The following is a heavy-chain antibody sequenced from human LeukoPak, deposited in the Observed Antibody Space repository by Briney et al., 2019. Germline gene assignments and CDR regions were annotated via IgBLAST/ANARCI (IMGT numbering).Heavy chain of an antibody. CDR2: IFSKDEK. V-gene: IGHV2-26*01. CDR1: GFPLSNARVG. CDR3: THSLFDIYTPLVNDY. D-gene: IGHD2-21*01. Sequence: SGPTLVNPTETLTLTCIVSGFPLSNARVGVSWIRQPPGKALEWLAHIFSKDEKSYSASLKSRLTISKDTSESQVVLTVTNMDPVDTATYYCTHSLFDIYTPLVNDYWGQGTLVTVSS. J-gene: IGHJ4*02.